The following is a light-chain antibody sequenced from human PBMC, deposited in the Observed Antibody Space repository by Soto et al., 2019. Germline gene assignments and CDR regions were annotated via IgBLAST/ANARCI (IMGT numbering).Light chain of an antibody. CDR3: SSYTSGSPWV. V-gene: IGLV2-14*01. J-gene: IGLJ3*02. CDR2: EVS. Sequence: QSALTQPASVSGSPGQSITISCTGTSSDVGAYNYVSWYQQHPGKAPKLMIYEVSNRPSGVRHRFSGSKSGNTASLTISGLQAEDEGDYYCSSYTSGSPWVFGGGTKLTVL. CDR1: SSDVGAYNY.